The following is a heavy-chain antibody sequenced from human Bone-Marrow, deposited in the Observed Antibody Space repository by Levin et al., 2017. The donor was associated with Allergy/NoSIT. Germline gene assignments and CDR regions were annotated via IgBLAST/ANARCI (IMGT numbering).Heavy chain of an antibody. Sequence: GGSLRLSCAASGFTFSSHGMYWVRQAPGKGLEWVAIISYDGRNEYYADSVKGRFTISRDNSKNTLYLQMNSLRAEDTAVYYCAKDRDSYGRLGCLDYWGQGTLVTVSS. J-gene: IGHJ4*02. CDR3: AKDRDSYGRLGCLDY. CDR1: GFTFSSHG. CDR2: ISYDGRNE. D-gene: IGHD3-10*01. V-gene: IGHV3-30*18.